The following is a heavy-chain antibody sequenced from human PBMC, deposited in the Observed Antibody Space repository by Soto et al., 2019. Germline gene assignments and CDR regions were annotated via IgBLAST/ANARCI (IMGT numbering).Heavy chain of an antibody. J-gene: IGHJ6*02. Sequence: PVGSLRLSCEVSGFTFSMYSMSWVRQSPGKGLEWVAKIPQDVVDGHYADSVKGRCTISRDNGKNSLYLQLNNLRAEDAAVYYCARDHLILPAHDFFYGSDVWGRGATVTVSS. D-gene: IGHD2-21*02. CDR2: IPQDVVDG. CDR3: ARDHLILPAHDFFYGSDV. V-gene: IGHV3-7*03. CDR1: GFTFSMYS.